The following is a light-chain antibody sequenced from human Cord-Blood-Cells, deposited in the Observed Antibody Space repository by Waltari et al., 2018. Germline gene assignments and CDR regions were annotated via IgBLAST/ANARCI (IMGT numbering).Light chain of an antibody. J-gene: IGLJ1*01. V-gene: IGLV2-14*01. CDR2: EVS. Sequence: QSALTQPASVSGSPGQSITISCTGTSSDVAGYTYDSWYQQHPGKAPKLMIYEVSNRPSGVSNRFSGSKSGNTASLTISGLQAEDEADYYCSSYTSSSTHYVFGTGTKVTVL. CDR3: SSYTSSSTHYV. CDR1: SSDVAGYTY.